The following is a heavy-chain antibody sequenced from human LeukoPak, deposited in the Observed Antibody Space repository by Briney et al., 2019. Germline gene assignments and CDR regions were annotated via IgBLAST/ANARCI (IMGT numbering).Heavy chain of an antibody. J-gene: IGHJ4*02. CDR2: INPNSGGT. CDR1: GYTFTGYY. V-gene: IGHV1-2*02. CDR3: ARAHRGYSYATTFDY. D-gene: IGHD5-18*01. Sequence: GASVKVSCKASGYTFTGYYMHWVRQAPGQGLEWMGWINPNSGGTNYAQKFQGRVTMTRDTSISTAYMELSRLRSDDTAVYYCARAHRGYSYATTFDYWGQGTLVTVSS.